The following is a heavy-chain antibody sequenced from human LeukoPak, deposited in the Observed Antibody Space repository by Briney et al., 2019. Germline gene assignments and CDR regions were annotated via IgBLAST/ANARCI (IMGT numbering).Heavy chain of an antibody. J-gene: IGHJ4*02. V-gene: IGHV3-48*03. D-gene: IGHD6-13*01. CDR1: GFTFSSYE. CDR3: ARLLYSSRLFDY. Sequence: PGGSLRLSCAASGFTFSSYEMNWVRQAPGKGLEWVSYISSSAGTTYYADSVKGRFTISRDNAKNSLYLQMNSLRAEDTAVYYCARLLYSSRLFDYWGQGTLVTVSS. CDR2: ISSSAGTT.